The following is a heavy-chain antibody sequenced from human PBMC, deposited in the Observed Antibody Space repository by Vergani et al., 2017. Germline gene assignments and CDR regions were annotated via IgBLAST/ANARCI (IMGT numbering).Heavy chain of an antibody. V-gene: IGHV4-39*01. D-gene: IGHD4-17*01. CDR1: GGSISSSSYY. CDR3: ARRQTVTLGYFDL. Sequence: QLQLQESGPGLVKPSETLSLTCTVSGGSISSSSYYWGWIRQPPGKGLEWIGRIYYSGSTYYNPSFKSRVTISVDMSKNQFSLKLSSVTAADTAVYYCARRQTVTLGYFDLWGRGTLVTVSS. J-gene: IGHJ2*01. CDR2: IYYSGST.